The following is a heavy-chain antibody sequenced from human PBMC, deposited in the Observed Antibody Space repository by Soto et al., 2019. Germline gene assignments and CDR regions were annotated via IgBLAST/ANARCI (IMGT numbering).Heavy chain of an antibody. J-gene: IGHJ3*02. CDR2: IIPIFGTA. CDR1: GGTFSSYA. V-gene: IGHV1-69*01. D-gene: IGHD3-10*01. CDR3: AREYYGSGSYYARDAFDI. Sequence: QVQLVQSGAEVKKPGSSVKVSCKASGGTFSSYAISWVRQAPGQGLEWMGGIIPIFGTANYAQKFQGRVTITADESTSTAYMELRSLRSEDTAVYYCAREYYGSGSYYARDAFDIWGQGTMVTVSS.